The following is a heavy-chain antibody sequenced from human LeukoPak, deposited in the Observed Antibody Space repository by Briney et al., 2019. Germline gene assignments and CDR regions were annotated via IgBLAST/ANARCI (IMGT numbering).Heavy chain of an antibody. Sequence: SSETLSLTCTVSGGSISSYYWSWIRQPPGKGLEWIGYIYYSGSTNYNPSLKSRVTISVDTSKNQFSLKLSSVTAADTAVYYCARDAVATIRGTLYNWFDPWGQGTLVTVSS. V-gene: IGHV4-59*01. J-gene: IGHJ5*02. CDR1: GGSISSYY. D-gene: IGHD5-12*01. CDR2: IYYSGST. CDR3: ARDAVATIRGTLYNWFDP.